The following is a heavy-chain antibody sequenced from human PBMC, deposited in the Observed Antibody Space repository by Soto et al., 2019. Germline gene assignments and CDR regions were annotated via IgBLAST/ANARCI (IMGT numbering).Heavy chain of an antibody. D-gene: IGHD6-19*01. CDR3: ARAHSSGWYQFDY. CDR1: GGSVSSGSYY. J-gene: IGHJ4*02. Sequence: SETLSLTCTVSGGSVSSGSYYWSWIRQPPGKGLEWIGYIYYSGSTNYNPSLKGRVTISVDTSKNQFSLKLSSVTAADTAVYYCARAHSSGWYQFDYWGQGTLVTV. V-gene: IGHV4-61*01. CDR2: IYYSGST.